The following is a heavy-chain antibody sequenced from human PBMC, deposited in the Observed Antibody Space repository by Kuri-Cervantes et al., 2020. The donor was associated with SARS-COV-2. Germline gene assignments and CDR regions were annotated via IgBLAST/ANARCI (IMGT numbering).Heavy chain of an antibody. CDR2: ISYDGSNK. Sequence: GGSLRLSCVASGFTFSTYAIHWVRQAPGKGLEWVAVISYDGSNKYYADSVRGRFTISRDNSKNTLYLQMNSLRAEDTAVYYCARDQGLAYYDFWSGYSNDAFDIWGQGTMVTVSS. CDR1: GFTFSTYA. D-gene: IGHD3-3*01. J-gene: IGHJ3*02. V-gene: IGHV3-30-3*01. CDR3: ARDQGLAYYDFWSGYSNDAFDI.